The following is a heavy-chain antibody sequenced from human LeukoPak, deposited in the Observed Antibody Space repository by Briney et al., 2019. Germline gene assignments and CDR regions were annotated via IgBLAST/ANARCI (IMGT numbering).Heavy chain of an antibody. Sequence: GGSLRLSCAASGFTFSNYWMHWVRQAPGKGLVWVSRFNSDESTTSYADSVKGRFTISRDNARNSMYLQMNSLRAEDTAVYYCARGTYWSPLDFDYWGQGTLVTVSS. V-gene: IGHV3-74*01. D-gene: IGHD1-1*01. CDR2: FNSDESTT. CDR1: GFTFSNYW. J-gene: IGHJ4*02. CDR3: ARGTYWSPLDFDY.